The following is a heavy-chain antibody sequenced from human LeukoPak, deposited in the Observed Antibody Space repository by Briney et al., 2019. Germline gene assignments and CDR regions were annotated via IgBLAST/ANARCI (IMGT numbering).Heavy chain of an antibody. CDR1: GRSISSYY. Sequence: SETLSLTCTVSGRSISSYYWSWIRQPPGKGLEWIGYIYYSGSTNYNPSLKSRVTISVDTSKNQFSLKLSSVTAADTAVYYCARGFRSRNSSGFFDYWGQGTLVTVSS. V-gene: IGHV4-59*01. CDR3: ARGFRSRNSSGFFDY. J-gene: IGHJ4*02. D-gene: IGHD3-22*01. CDR2: IYYSGST.